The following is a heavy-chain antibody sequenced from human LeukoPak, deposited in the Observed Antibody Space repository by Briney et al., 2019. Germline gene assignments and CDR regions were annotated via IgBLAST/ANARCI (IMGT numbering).Heavy chain of an antibody. J-gene: IGHJ5*02. CDR3: ARVGSSPPLKSQQNNWFDP. V-gene: IGHV4-59*01. CDR1: GGSISSYY. Sequence: PSETLSLTCTVSGGSISSYYWSWIRQPPGKGLEWIGYIYYSGSTNYNPSLKSRVTISVDTSKNQFSLKLSSVTAADTAVYYCARVGSSPPLKSQQNNWFDPWGQGTLVTVSS. D-gene: IGHD6-6*01. CDR2: IYYSGST.